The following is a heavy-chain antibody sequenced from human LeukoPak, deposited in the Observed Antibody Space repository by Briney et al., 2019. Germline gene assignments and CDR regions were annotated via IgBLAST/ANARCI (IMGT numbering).Heavy chain of an antibody. J-gene: IGHJ4*02. V-gene: IGHV1-2*02. D-gene: IGHD3-9*01. CDR1: GYTFTCYY. CDR3: ARSPDILTGEKFDY. CDR2: MNPKSGGT. Sequence: ASVKVSCKASGYTFTCYYVHWVRQAPGQGLEWMGWMNPKSGGTNYAQKFEARVTMNRDTSISTAYMELSRLRFDDTAVYYCARSPDILTGEKFDYWGQGTLVTVS.